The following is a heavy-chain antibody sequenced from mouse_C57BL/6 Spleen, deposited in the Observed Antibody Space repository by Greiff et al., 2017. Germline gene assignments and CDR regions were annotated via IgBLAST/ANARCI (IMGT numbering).Heavy chain of an antibody. J-gene: IGHJ2*01. CDR1: GYTFTSYW. V-gene: IGHV1-50*01. CDR3: ARGGCLDY. CDR2: IDPSDSDT. Sequence: QVQLQQPGAELVKPGASVKLSCKASGYTFTSYWMQWVKQRPGQGLEWIGEIDPSDSDTNYNQKFKGKATLTVDTSSSTAYMQLSSLTSEDSAVYYCARGGCLDYWGQGTTLTVSS.